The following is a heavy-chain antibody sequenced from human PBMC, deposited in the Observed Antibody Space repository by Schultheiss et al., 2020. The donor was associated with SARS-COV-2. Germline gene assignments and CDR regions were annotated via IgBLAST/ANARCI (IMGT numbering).Heavy chain of an antibody. CDR1: GYTFTSYG. CDR3: ARALRWS. V-gene: IGHV1-18*01. J-gene: IGHJ5*02. D-gene: IGHD6-13*01. CDR2: ISAYNGNT. Sequence: ASVKVSCKASGYTFTSYGISWVRQAPGQGLEWMGWISAYNGNTNYAQKLQGRVTITADKSTSTAYMELSSLRSEDTAVYYCARALRWSWGQGTLVTVSS.